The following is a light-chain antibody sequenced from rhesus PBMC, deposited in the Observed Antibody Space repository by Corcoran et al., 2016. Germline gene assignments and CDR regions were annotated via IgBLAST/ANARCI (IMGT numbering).Light chain of an antibody. V-gene: IGKV1-69*01. CDR1: QGIANW. Sequence: DIQMTQSPSSLSASVGDRVTITCRASQGIANWLAWYQQKPGKAPTLLIYRASNVETGVPSRFSGRGSGTDFTLTISSLQPEDFATYYCQQHDNSPYGFGPGAKLGIK. CDR2: RAS. CDR3: QQHDNSPYG. J-gene: IGKJ2*01.